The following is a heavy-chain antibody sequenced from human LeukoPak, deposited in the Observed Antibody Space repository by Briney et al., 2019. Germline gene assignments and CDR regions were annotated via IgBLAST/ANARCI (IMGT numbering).Heavy chain of an antibody. V-gene: IGHV1-2*02. CDR2: INPNSGGT. Sequence: ASVKVSCKASGYTFTGYYMHWVRQAPGQGLEWIGWINPNSGGTNYAQKFQERVTITRDMSTCTAYMELSSLRSEDTAVYYCAADSYYYGSGSTVFDYWGQGTLVTVSS. J-gene: IGHJ4*02. CDR1: GYTFTGYY. CDR3: AADSYYYGSGSTVFDY. D-gene: IGHD3-10*01.